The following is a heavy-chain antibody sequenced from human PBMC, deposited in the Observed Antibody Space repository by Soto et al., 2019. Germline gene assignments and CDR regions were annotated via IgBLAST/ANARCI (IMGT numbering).Heavy chain of an antibody. Sequence: GGSLRLSCAASGFTFSSYAMSWVRQAPGKGLEWVSAISGSGGSTYYADSVKGQFTISRDNSKNTLYLQMNSLRAEDTAVYYCAIRTGYYYDSSGYYYHWGQGTLVTVSS. CDR3: AIRTGYYYDSSGYYYH. CDR1: GFTFSSYA. V-gene: IGHV3-23*01. D-gene: IGHD3-22*01. J-gene: IGHJ5*02. CDR2: ISGSGGST.